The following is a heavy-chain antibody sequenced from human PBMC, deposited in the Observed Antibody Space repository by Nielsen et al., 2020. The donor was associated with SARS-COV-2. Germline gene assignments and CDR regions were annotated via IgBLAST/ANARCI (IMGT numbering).Heavy chain of an antibody. CDR1: GFTFDDYA. V-gene: IGHV3-9*01. D-gene: IGHD2-2*01. Sequence: GGSLRLSCAASGFTFDDYAMHWVRQAPGKGLEWVSGISWNSGSIGYADSVKGRFTISRDNAKNSLYLQLNSLRAEDTALYYCATLSGCSSTSCYQLDYYYGMDVWGQGTTVTVSS. CDR2: ISWNSGSI. CDR3: ATLSGCSSTSCYQLDYYYGMDV. J-gene: IGHJ6*02.